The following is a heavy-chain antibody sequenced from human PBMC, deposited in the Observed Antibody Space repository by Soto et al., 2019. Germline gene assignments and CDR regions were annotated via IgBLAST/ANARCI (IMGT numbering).Heavy chain of an antibody. J-gene: IGHJ2*01. CDR2: IIPIFGTA. Sequence: QVQLVQSGAEVKKPGSSVKVSCKASGGTFSSYAISWVRQAPAQGLEWMGGIIPIFGTANYAQKFQGRVTITADESTSTAYMELSSLRSEDTAVYYCARGGYGDYGWYFDLWGRGTLVTVSS. D-gene: IGHD4-17*01. CDR3: ARGGYGDYGWYFDL. V-gene: IGHV1-69*01. CDR1: GGTFSSYA.